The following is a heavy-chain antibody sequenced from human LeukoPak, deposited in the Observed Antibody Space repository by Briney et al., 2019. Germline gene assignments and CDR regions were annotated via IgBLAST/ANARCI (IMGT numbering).Heavy chain of an antibody. V-gene: IGHV1-69*13. CDR2: IIPIFGTA. J-gene: IGHJ4*02. CDR3: ARGAVAAKGPDY. Sequence: SVKVSCKASGGTFSSYAISWVRQAPGQGLEWMGGIIPIFGTANYAQKFQGRVTITADESTSTAYMELSSLRSEDTAVYYCARGAVAAKGPDYWGQGTLVTVSS. CDR1: GGTFSSYA. D-gene: IGHD6-19*01.